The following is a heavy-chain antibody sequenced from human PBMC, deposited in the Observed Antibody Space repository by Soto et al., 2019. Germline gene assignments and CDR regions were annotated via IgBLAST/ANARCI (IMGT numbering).Heavy chain of an antibody. V-gene: IGHV3-23*01. CDR3: AKGRNNGDYGRFDP. D-gene: IGHD4-17*01. CDR1: GFTFSSYG. J-gene: IGHJ5*02. CDR2: ISGSGGST. Sequence: PGGSLRLSCAASGFTFSSYGMHWVRQAPGKGLEWVSAISGSGGSTYYADSVKGRFTISRDNSKNTLYLQMNSLRAEDTAVYYCAKGRNNGDYGRFDPWGQGTLVTVSS.